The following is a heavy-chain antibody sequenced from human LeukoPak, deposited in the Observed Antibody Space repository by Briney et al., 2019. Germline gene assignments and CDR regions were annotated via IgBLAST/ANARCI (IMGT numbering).Heavy chain of an antibody. J-gene: IGHJ4*02. V-gene: IGHV4-59*08. CDR2: IYNSGST. Sequence: SENPLLNCTCSGGSISSYYWCWIRQPPRERLEWIGYIYNSGSTNYNPSLKSRVTISVDTSKNQFSLKLSSVTAADTAVYYCARQEQQLDYYFDYWGQGTLVTVSS. CDR3: ARQEQQLDYYFDY. D-gene: IGHD6-13*01. CDR1: GGSISSYY.